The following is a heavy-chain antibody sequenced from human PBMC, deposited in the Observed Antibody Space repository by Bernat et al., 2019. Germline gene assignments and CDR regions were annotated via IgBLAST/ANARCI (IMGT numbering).Heavy chain of an antibody. J-gene: IGHJ6*02. Sequence: QVQLVESGGGVVQPGRSLRLSCAASGFTFSSYAMHWVRQAPGKGLEWVAVISYDGSNKYYAGSVKGRFTISRDNSKNTLYLQMNSLRAEDTAVYYCARADHYGMDVWGQGTTVTVSS. CDR1: GFTFSSYA. CDR3: ARADHYGMDV. CDR2: ISYDGSNK. V-gene: IGHV3-30-3*01.